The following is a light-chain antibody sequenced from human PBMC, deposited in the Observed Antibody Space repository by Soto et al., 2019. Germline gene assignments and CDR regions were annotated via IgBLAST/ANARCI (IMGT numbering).Light chain of an antibody. V-gene: IGLV1-47*01. CDR3: AAWDDSLNAWV. CDR1: SSNIGSNY. Sequence: QAVVTQPPSASGTPGQRVTISCSGSSSNIGSNYVYWYQQLPGTAPKLLIYRNNQRPSGVPDRFSGSKSGTSASLAISGLRSEDEADYYCAAWDDSLNAWVFGGGTKVTVL. J-gene: IGLJ3*02. CDR2: RNN.